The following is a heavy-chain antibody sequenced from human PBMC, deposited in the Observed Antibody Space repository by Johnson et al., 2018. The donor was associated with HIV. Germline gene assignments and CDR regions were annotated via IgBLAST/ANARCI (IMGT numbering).Heavy chain of an antibody. V-gene: IGHV3-30*18. J-gene: IGHJ3*02. D-gene: IGHD3-3*01. Sequence: QVQLVESAGGVVQPGRSLRLSCAASGFTFNIYGMHWVRQAPGKGLEWVAVISYDGSNKFYADSVKGRFTISRDNSKNTMHLQMNSLGAEDTAVYYCAKDAGNDFRGLDAFDIWGQGTKVTVSS. CDR2: ISYDGSNK. CDR3: AKDAGNDFRGLDAFDI. CDR1: GFTFNIYG.